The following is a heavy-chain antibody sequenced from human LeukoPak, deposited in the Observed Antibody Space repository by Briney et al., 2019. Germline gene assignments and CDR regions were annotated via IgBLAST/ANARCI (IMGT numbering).Heavy chain of an antibody. J-gene: IGHJ4*02. D-gene: IGHD3-10*01. Sequence: GGSLRLSCAASGFTFSSYDMSWVRQAPGKGLEWVSGITYSSGYTYYADSVKGRFTISRDNSRNTLYLKMNSLRAEDTAVYYCAKDPSDLGGSGSNNYFDCWGQGTPVTVSS. V-gene: IGHV3-23*01. CDR1: GFTFSSYD. CDR2: ITYSSGYT. CDR3: AKDPSDLGGSGSNNYFDC.